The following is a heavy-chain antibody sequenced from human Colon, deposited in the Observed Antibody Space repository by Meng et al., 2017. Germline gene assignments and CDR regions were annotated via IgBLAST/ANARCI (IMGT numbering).Heavy chain of an antibody. Sequence: SGPTLVKPTETLTLTCSVSGFSLSNPRMGVSWIRQSPGKALEWLAHVFSDDEKSYSTSLENRLTIPKDTSKSQVILTMTNMDPMDTATYFCARLVWNRNFFDPWGQGTLVTVSS. V-gene: IGHV2-26*01. CDR1: GFSLSNPRMG. D-gene: IGHD1-1*01. CDR3: ARLVWNRNFFDP. CDR2: VFSDDEK. J-gene: IGHJ5*02.